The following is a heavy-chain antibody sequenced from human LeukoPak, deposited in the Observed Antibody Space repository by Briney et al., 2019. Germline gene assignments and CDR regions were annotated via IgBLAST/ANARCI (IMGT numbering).Heavy chain of an antibody. CDR2: VYYGGNT. Sequence: SETLSLTCTVSGDSVSSGSYYWGWIRQPPGKGLEWIGSVYYGGNTYSNPSLTSRLTISKDTSRNQISLKLSSVAVAGTAVYYWARFSPRAMGNYLDFWGQGTLVTVPS. CDR3: ARFSPRAMGNYLDF. CDR1: GDSVSSGSYY. D-gene: IGHD7-27*01. V-gene: IGHV4-39*07. J-gene: IGHJ4*02.